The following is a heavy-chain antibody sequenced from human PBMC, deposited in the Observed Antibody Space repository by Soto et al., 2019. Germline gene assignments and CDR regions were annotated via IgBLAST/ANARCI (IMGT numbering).Heavy chain of an antibody. CDR2: IFSNDEK. D-gene: IGHD3-22*01. J-gene: IGHJ4*02. V-gene: IGHV2-26*01. CDR3: ARILHNSYYYDSSDYYPVYYFDY. CDR1: GFSLSNARMG. Sequence: QVTLKESGPVLVKPTETLTLTCTVSGFSLSNARMGVSWIRQPPGKALEWLAHIFSNDEKSYSTSLKSRLTISKDTSKSQVVLTMTNMDPVDTATYYCARILHNSYYYDSSDYYPVYYFDYWGQGTLVTVSS.